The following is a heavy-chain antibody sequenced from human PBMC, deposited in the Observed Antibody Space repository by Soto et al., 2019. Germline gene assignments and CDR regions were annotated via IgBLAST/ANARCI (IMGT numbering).Heavy chain of an antibody. CDR1: GFTFNTFS. D-gene: IGHD1-1*01. Sequence: EVQLVESGGGLVKPGGSLRLSCAASGFTFNTFSMNWVRQAPGKGLEWVASISGSGTHIYYADSIKGRFTISRDNAKNSLFLQMNSLRAEDTALYFCARDLDSDLFRWHYFDSWDQGTLVTVSS. J-gene: IGHJ4*02. V-gene: IGHV3-21*01. CDR3: ARDLDSDLFRWHYFDS. CDR2: ISGSGTHI.